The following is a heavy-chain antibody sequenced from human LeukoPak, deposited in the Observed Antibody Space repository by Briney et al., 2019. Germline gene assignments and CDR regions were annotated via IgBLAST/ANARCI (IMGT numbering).Heavy chain of an antibody. J-gene: IGHJ4*02. D-gene: IGHD2-15*01. CDR1: GGSIRSYY. Sequence: PSETLSLTCTVSGGSIRSYYWSWIRQPPGKGLEWIGYIYYSGSTNYNPSLKSRVTISVDTSKNQFSLKLSSVTAADTAVYYCARDRLRLLDYWGQGTLVTVSS. CDR3: ARDRLRLLDY. V-gene: IGHV4-59*01. CDR2: IYYSGST.